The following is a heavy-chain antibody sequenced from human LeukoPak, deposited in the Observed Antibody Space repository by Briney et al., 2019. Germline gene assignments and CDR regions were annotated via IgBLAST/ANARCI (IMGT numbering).Heavy chain of an antibody. CDR3: ARGQSGSYLN. CDR1: GYSFTDYY. D-gene: IGHD3-10*01. J-gene: IGHJ1*01. V-gene: IGHV1-2*02. Sequence: ASVKVSCKASGYSFTDYYIHWVRQAPGQGFEWMGWINPSSGGTYYAQKFQGRVTMTRETSISTAYMELSSLRSDDTAMYYCARGQSGSYLNWGQGTLVTVSS. CDR2: INPSSGGT.